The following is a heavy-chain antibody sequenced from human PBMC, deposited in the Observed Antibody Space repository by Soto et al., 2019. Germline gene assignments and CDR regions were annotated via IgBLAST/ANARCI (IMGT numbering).Heavy chain of an antibody. CDR1: GFTFNNFW. J-gene: IGHJ4*02. V-gene: IGHV3-74*01. D-gene: IGHD1-1*01. CDR2: INTAGTIT. CDR3: ARDLTSLGTPGDDFDY. Sequence: EVQLVESGGGLVQPGGSLRLSCAASGFTFNNFWMHWVRQAPGKGLVWVSRINTAGTITSYADSVKGRFSISRDNAKNTVYLQINSLRDDDTAVYYCARDLTSLGTPGDDFDYWGQGTLVTVSS.